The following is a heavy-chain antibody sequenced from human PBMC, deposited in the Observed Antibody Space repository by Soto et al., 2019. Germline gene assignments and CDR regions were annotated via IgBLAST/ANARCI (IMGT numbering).Heavy chain of an antibody. CDR3: ARDQSSGWYGKDSGLDV. V-gene: IGHV1-18*01. CDR1: GDIFTNYG. J-gene: IGHJ6*02. Sequence: GASVKVSCTASGDIFTNYGITWVRQAPGQGLEWMGWISGYSGSTQYAQKFQGRVTMTRETSTSTTYMEVRSLKSDESAVYYCARDQSSGWYGKDSGLDVWGQGTTVTVSS. CDR2: ISGYSGST. D-gene: IGHD6-19*01.